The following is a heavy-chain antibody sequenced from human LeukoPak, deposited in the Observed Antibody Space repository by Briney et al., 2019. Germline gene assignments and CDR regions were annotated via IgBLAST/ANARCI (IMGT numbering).Heavy chain of an antibody. Sequence: PGGSLRLSCAASGFTFSSYAMRWGRQTPGEGGEWVSAISGSGGSTYYADSVKGRFTISRDNSKNTLYLQMNSLRAEDTAVYYCAKDGTYYYDSSGYYGAFDIWGQGTMVTVSS. CDR2: ISGSGGST. J-gene: IGHJ3*02. D-gene: IGHD3-22*01. CDR1: GFTFSSYA. V-gene: IGHV3-23*01. CDR3: AKDGTYYYDSSGYYGAFDI.